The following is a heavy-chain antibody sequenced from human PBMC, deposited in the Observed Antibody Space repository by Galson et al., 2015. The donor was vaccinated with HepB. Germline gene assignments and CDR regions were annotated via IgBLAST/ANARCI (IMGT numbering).Heavy chain of an antibody. CDR3: AREGGGITMIVVVILDY. V-gene: IGHV3-30*04. J-gene: IGHJ4*02. D-gene: IGHD3-22*01. CDR1: GFTFSSYA. CDR2: ISYNGSNK. Sequence: SLRLSCAASGFTFSSYAMHWVRQAPGKGLEWVAVISYNGSNKYYADSVKGRFTISRDNSKNTLYLQMNSLRAEDTAVYYCAREGGGITMIVVVILDYWGQGTLVTVSS.